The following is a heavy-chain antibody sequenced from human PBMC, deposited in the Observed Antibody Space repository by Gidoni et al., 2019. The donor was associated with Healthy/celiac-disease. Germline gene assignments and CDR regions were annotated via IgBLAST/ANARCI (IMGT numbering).Heavy chain of an antibody. D-gene: IGHD4-17*01. CDR3: ARDYWGTTVTAFGYYYYGMDV. CDR1: GFTFNNDN. J-gene: IGHJ6*02. CDR2: ISSSSSYI. Sequence: EVQLVESGGGLVKPGGSLGLSCAAPGFTFNNDNITWVRQGPGKGLEWVSAISSSSSYIYYADSVKGRFTISRDNAKNSLYLQMNSLRAEDTAVYYCARDYWGTTVTAFGYYYYGMDVWGQGTTVTVSS. V-gene: IGHV3-21*01.